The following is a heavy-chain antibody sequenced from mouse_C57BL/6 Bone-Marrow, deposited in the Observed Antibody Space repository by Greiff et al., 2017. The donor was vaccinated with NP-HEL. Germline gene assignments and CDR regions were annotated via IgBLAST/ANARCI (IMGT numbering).Heavy chain of an antibody. CDR3: ARDDYDTLAY. CDR2: LYPGDGDT. J-gene: IGHJ3*01. D-gene: IGHD2-4*01. Sequence: QVQLQQSGPELVKPGASVKISCKASGYAFSSSWMNWVKQRPGKGLEWIGRLYPGDGDTNYNGKFKGKATLTADKSSSTAYMQLSSLTSEDSAVYFCARDDYDTLAYWGQGTLVTVSA. V-gene: IGHV1-82*01. CDR1: GYAFSSSW.